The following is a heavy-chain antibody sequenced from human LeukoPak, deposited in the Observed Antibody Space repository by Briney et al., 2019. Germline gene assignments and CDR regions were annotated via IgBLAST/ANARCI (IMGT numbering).Heavy chain of an antibody. J-gene: IGHJ3*02. CDR2: IYYSGST. Sequence: PSETLSLTRTVSGGSISSYYWSWIRQPPGKGLEWIGYIYYSGSTNYNPSLKSRVTISVDTSKNQFSLKLSSVTAADTAVYYCARDRGDSSGYYEEGDAFDIWGQGTMVTVSS. D-gene: IGHD3-22*01. CDR3: ARDRGDSSGYYEEGDAFDI. V-gene: IGHV4-59*01. CDR1: GGSISSYY.